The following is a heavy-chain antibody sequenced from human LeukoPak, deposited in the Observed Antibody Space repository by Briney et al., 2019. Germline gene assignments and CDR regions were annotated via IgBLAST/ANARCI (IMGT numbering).Heavy chain of an antibody. CDR1: GFTFSIYA. D-gene: IGHD6-19*01. J-gene: IGHJ4*02. CDR2: ISSSEDST. CDR3: VKDGMAGAGTAPLDY. Sequence: GGSLTLSCSPSGFTFSIYAMHWVRQAPGKGLEYVSAISSSEDSTYYADSVRGRFTISRDNSKNTLYLQMSSLRPEDAAVYYCVKDGMAGAGTAPLDYWGVGILVTVSS. V-gene: IGHV3-64D*08.